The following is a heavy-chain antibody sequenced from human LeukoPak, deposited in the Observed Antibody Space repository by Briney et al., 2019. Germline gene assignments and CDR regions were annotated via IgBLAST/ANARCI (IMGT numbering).Heavy chain of an antibody. V-gene: IGHV3-33*01. J-gene: IGHJ4*02. CDR1: GFTFSSYG. CDR2: IWYDGSNK. CDR3: ARDPSEGYFDY. Sequence: GGSLRLSCAASGFTFSSYGMHWVRQAPGKGPEWVAVIWYDGSNKYYADSVKGRFTISRDNSKNTLYLQMNSLRAEDTAVYYCARDPSEGYFDYWGQGTLVTVSS.